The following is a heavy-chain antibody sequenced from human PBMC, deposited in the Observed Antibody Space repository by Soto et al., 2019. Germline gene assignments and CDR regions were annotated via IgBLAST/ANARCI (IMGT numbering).Heavy chain of an antibody. D-gene: IGHD5-12*01. J-gene: IGHJ3*02. CDR1: GFTFGDYA. V-gene: IGHV3-49*03. CDR3: SGTVDMVPYHGFDI. CDR2: IRGKAFGGPT. Sequence: GGSLRLSCTTSGFTFGDYAMNWFRQAPGRGLEWVGFIRGKAFGGPTTYAASVKGRFTISRDDAKSIAYLQMDSLKTEDTAVYYCSGTVDMVPYHGFDIWGRGTMVTVSS.